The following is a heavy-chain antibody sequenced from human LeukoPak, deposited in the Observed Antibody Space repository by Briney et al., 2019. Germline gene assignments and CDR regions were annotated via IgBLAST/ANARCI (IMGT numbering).Heavy chain of an antibody. J-gene: IGHJ4*02. CDR1: GYSISSDYY. D-gene: IGHD6-19*01. Sequence: SETLSLTCAVSGYSISSDYYWGWIRQPPGKGLEWIGNIYHTGSSDYNPSLKSRVTISVDTSKNQFSLKLSSVTAADTAVYYCARGGDSSGWYEFDYWGQGTLVTVSS. CDR3: ARGGDSSGWYEFDY. CDR2: IYHTGSS. V-gene: IGHV4-38-2*01.